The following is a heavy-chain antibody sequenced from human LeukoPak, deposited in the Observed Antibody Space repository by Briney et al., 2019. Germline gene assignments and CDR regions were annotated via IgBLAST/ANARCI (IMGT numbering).Heavy chain of an antibody. CDR2: IYTSGST. D-gene: IGHD6-19*01. V-gene: IGHV4-61*02. CDR3: ARDRAVAGIFDY. CDR1: GGSISSGSYY. J-gene: IGHJ4*02. Sequence: SETLSLTCTVSGGSISSGSYYWSWIRQPAGKGLEWIGRIYTSGSTNYNPSLMSRVTISVDTSKNQFSLKLSSVTAADTAVYYCARDRAVAGIFDYWGQGTLVTVSS.